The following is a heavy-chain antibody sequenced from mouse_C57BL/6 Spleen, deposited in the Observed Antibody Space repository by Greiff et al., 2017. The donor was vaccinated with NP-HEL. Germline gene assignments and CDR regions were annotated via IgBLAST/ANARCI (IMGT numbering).Heavy chain of an antibody. D-gene: IGHD1-1*01. J-gene: IGHJ1*03. CDR1: GFTFSDYG. Sequence: EVKVVESGGGLVKPGGSLKLSCAASGFTFSDYGMHWVRQAPEKGLEWVAYISSGSSTIYYADTVKGRFTISRDNAKNTLFLQMTSLMSEHTAMYHCARLCSSYSYWYFDVWGTGTTVTVSS. V-gene: IGHV5-17*01. CDR2: ISSGSSTI. CDR3: ARLCSSYSYWYFDV.